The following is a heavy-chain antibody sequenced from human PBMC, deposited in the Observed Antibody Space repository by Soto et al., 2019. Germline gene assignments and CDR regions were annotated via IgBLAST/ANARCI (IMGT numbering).Heavy chain of an antibody. CDR1: GFTFGDYA. V-gene: IGHV3-49*03. D-gene: IGHD2-8*02. CDR2: IRSKAYGGTT. CDR3: TRRVVYDIQNWFDP. Sequence: GGSLRLSCTASGFTFGDYAMSWFRQAPGKGLEWVGFIRSKAYGGTTEYAASVKGRFTISRDDSKSIAYLQMNSLKTEDTAVYYCTRRVVYDIQNWFDPWGQGTLVTVSS. J-gene: IGHJ5*02.